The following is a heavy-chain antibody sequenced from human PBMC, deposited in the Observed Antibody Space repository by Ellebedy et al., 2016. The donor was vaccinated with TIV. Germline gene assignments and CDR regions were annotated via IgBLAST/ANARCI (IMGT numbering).Heavy chain of an antibody. J-gene: IGHJ3*01. CDR1: GFTFSSYW. D-gene: IGHD4-17*01. CDR3: ATDGSYGDYRSPAHAFEF. Sequence: GESLKISCAASGFTFSSYWMSWVRQAPGKGLEWVANINQDGSKKYYVDSVKGRFTISRDNAKNSLYLQMNSLGTHDTAVYYCATDGSYGDYRSPAHAFEFWGQGTMVTVSS. V-gene: IGHV3-7*01. CDR2: INQDGSKK.